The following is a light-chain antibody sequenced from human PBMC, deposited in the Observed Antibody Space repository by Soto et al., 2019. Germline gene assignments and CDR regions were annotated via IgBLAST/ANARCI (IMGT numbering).Light chain of an antibody. CDR1: QSVSTN. V-gene: IGKV3-15*01. Sequence: ETVMTQSPPSLSVSPGERATLSCRASQSVSTNLAWYQQKPGQAPRLLIYGASTRATGIPARFSGSGSGTEFTLTINSLQSEDFAVYYCQQYNNWPETFGQGTKVDIK. CDR3: QQYNNWPET. J-gene: IGKJ1*01. CDR2: GAS.